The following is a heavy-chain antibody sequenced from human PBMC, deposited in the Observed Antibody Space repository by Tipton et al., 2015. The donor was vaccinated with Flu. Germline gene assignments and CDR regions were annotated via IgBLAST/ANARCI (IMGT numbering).Heavy chain of an antibody. D-gene: IGHD3-10*02. Sequence: TLSLTCAVYGGSFSEYYWNWIRQPPGKGLEWIGTIYHSGTTYYNPSLKSRLTISVDTSKNQFSLRLSSVTAADTAVYYCARHTGDSVRGVIDYWGQGTLVTVSS. CDR2: IYHSGTT. CDR3: ARHTGDSVRGVIDY. V-gene: IGHV4-34*01. CDR1: GGSFSEYY. J-gene: IGHJ4*02.